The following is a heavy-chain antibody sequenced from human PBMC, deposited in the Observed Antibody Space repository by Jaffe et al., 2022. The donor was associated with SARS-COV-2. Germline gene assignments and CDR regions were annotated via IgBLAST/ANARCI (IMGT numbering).Heavy chain of an antibody. CDR2: INPSGGNT. V-gene: IGHV1-46*01. Sequence: QVQLVQSGAEVKKPGASVTISCKASGYTFSSYYMHWVRQAPGQGPEWMGIINPSGGNTQYAQKFQGRVTMTRDTSTSTVYMDLSSLRSEDTAMYYCARELQPIIQRGPMDVWGQGTTVIVSS. CDR3: ARELQPIIQRGPMDV. CDR1: GYTFSSYY. D-gene: IGHD5-18*01. J-gene: IGHJ6*02.